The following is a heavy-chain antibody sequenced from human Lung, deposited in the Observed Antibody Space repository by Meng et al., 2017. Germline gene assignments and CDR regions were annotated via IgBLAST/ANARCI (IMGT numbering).Heavy chain of an antibody. D-gene: IGHD2-21*02. CDR3: ARGGHIVVVTAIQGGAMDV. J-gene: IGHJ6*02. V-gene: IGHV3-33*01. Sequence: GESLKISCAASGFTFSSYGMHWVRQAPGKGLEWVAVIWYDGSNKYYADSVKGRFTISRDNSKNTLYLQMNSLRAEDTAVYYCARGGHIVVVTAIQGGAMDVWGQGTTVNGAS. CDR1: GFTFSSYG. CDR2: IWYDGSNK.